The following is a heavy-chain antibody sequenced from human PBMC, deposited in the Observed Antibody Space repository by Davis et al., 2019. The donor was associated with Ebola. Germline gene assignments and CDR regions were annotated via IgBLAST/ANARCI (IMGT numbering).Heavy chain of an antibody. J-gene: IGHJ4*02. V-gene: IGHV3-48*01. CDR3: ISTSPSHIDY. CDR2: ISSSSSTI. CDR1: GFTFSSYS. Sequence: GGSLRLSCAASGFTFSSYSMNWVRQAPGKGLEWVSYISSSSSTIYYADSVKGRFTISRDNAKNSLYLQMNSLKTEDTAVYYCISTSPSHIDYWGQGTLVTVSS. D-gene: IGHD2-2*01.